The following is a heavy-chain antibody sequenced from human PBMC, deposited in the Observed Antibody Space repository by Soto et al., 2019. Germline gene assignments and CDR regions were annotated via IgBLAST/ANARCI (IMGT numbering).Heavy chain of an antibody. CDR1: AFTFSSYR. CDR3: AREGPRIAAADMDV. CDR2: ISSSSSYI. V-gene: IGHV3-21*01. D-gene: IGHD6-13*01. J-gene: IGHJ6*03. Sequence: AGGSLRLSFVDSAFTFSSYRMKWVRQAPGKGLEWVSSISSSSSYIYYADSVKGRFTISRDNAKNSLYLQMNSLRAEDTAVYYCAREGPRIAAADMDVWGKGTTVTVSS.